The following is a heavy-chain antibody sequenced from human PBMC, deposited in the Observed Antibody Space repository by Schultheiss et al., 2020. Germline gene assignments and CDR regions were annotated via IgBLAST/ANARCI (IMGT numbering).Heavy chain of an antibody. Sequence: GGSLRLSCAASGFTFSSYAMSWVRQAPGKGLEWVSYISSSGSTIYYADSVKGRFTISRDNSKNTLYLQMNSLRAEDTAVYYCAKGSSGIATGMDVWGQGTTVTVSS. CDR1: GFTFSSYA. CDR3: AKGSSGIATGMDV. V-gene: IGHV3-23*01. CDR2: ISSSGSTI. J-gene: IGHJ6*02. D-gene: IGHD6-13*01.